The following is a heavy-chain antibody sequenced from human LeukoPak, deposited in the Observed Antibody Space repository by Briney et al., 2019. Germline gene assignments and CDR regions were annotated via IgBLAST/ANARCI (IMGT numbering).Heavy chain of an antibody. J-gene: IGHJ3*02. Sequence: PSETLSLTCTVSGGSISSYYWSWIRQPPGKGLEWIGYIYYSGSTNYNPSLKSRVTISVDTSKNQFSPKLSSVTAADTAVYYCARDRPVLAFGGVIVTPDAFDIWGQGTMVTVSS. CDR3: ARDRPVLAFGGVIVTPDAFDI. D-gene: IGHD3-16*02. V-gene: IGHV4-59*01. CDR2: IYYSGST. CDR1: GGSISSYY.